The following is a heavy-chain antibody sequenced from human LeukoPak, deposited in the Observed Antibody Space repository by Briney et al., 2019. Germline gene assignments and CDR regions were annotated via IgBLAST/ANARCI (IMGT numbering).Heavy chain of an antibody. D-gene: IGHD3-3*01. CDR3: ARESGPLDY. Sequence: GGSLRLSCAASGFSFNNYGMHWVRQAPGKGLEWVAIISHDGSDEYYADSVKGRFTISRDNSKNTLYLQMNSLTPEDTAVYYCARESGPLDYWGQGALVTVSA. J-gene: IGHJ4*02. CDR1: GFSFNNYG. V-gene: IGHV3-30*03. CDR2: ISHDGSDE.